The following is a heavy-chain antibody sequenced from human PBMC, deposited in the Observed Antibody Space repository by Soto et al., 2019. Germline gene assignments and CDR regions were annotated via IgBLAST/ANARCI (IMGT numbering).Heavy chain of an antibody. CDR3: ARGGGYYGSGTYPPDWYFDL. CDR2: ISSSGATL. J-gene: IGHJ2*01. D-gene: IGHD3-10*01. CDR1: GFRFSDYF. Sequence: QVQLMESGGGLVKPGGSLRLSCAASGFRFSDYFMSWIRQAPGKGLGWISYISSSGATLYNADSGKGRFTISRDNAKNSLFLQMNSLRAEDTAVYFCARGGGYYGSGTYPPDWYFDLWGRGTLVSVSS. V-gene: IGHV3-11*01.